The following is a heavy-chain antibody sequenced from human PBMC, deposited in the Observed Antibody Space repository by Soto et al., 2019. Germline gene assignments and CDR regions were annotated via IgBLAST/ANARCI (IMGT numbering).Heavy chain of an antibody. CDR1: GFSFKTYG. J-gene: IGHJ4*02. CDR3: VKGGAYCYNDCTRSY. CDR2: IGLSNSDT. Sequence: EVQLLESGGGLVQPGGSLRLSCADSGFSFKTYGMTWVRQAPGKGLEGVAHIGLSNSDTYYGDSVKGRFTISRNNSKNMVYLQMNSLRDAHTAVYYCVKGGAYCYNDCTRSYWGRGTLVTVSS. D-gene: IGHD2-21*01. V-gene: IGHV3-23*01.